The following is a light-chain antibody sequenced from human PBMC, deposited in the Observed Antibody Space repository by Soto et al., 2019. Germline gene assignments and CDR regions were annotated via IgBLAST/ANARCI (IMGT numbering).Light chain of an antibody. J-gene: IGLJ2*01. CDR1: SGHSSYA. V-gene: IGLV4-69*01. CDR2: LNSDGSH. CDR3: QTWGTGPLV. Sequence: QLVLTQSPSASASQGASVKLTCTLSSGHSSYAIAWHQQQPEKGPRYLMKLNSDGSHSKGDGIPDRFSGSSSGAERYLTISSLQSEDEADYYCQTWGTGPLVFGGGTKLTVL.